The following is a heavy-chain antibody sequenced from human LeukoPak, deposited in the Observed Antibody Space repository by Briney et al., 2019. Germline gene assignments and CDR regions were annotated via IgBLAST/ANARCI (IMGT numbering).Heavy chain of an antibody. CDR2: TYYRSKWYN. CDR3: ARESYHPPSDFDY. J-gene: IGHJ4*02. D-gene: IGHD1-14*01. CDR1: GDSVSSNSAA. V-gene: IGHV6-1*01. Sequence: SQTLSLTCAISGDSVSSNSAAWNWIRQSPSGGLEWLGRTYYRSKWYNDYAVSVKSRITINPDTSKNQFSLQLNSVTPEDTAVYYCARESYHPPSDFDYWGQGTLVTVSS.